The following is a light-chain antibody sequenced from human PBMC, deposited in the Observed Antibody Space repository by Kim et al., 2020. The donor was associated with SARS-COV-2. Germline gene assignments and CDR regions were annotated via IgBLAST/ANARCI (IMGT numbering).Light chain of an antibody. CDR3: QQYDSPPVT. Sequence: IVLTQSPGTLSLSPGERVTLSCRASQSLSSPYLAWYQQRHGQAPRLLIFRASLRATGVPDRFSGSGSGTDFTLTISRVEPEDSAMYYCQQYDSPPVTFGPGTKVDIK. J-gene: IGKJ3*01. CDR1: QSLSSPY. CDR2: RAS. V-gene: IGKV3-20*01.